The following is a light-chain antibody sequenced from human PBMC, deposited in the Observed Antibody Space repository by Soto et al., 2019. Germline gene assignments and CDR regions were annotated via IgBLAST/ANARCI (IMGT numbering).Light chain of an antibody. CDR3: QQYYSYPL. Sequence: AIRMTQSPSSLSASTGYRVTITCRASQGISSYLAWYQQKPGKAPKLLIYAASTLQSGVPSRFSGSGSGTDFTLTISCLQSEDFATYYCQQYYSYPLFGGGTKVEIK. CDR1: QGISSY. V-gene: IGKV1-8*01. J-gene: IGKJ4*01. CDR2: AAS.